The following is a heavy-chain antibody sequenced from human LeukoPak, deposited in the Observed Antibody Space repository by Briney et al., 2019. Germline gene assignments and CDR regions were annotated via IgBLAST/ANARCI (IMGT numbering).Heavy chain of an antibody. V-gene: IGHV3-23*01. J-gene: IGHJ4*02. CDR3: AKWPKGAMDYFDY. Sequence: PGGSLRLSYAASGFSFSSYAMTWARQAPVKGLEWVSAISGDGTRTYYADSVKGRFTISRDNSKNTLYLEMSSLRVEDTAIYYCAKWPKGAMDYFDYWGQGTLVTVSS. D-gene: IGHD3-16*01. CDR1: GFSFSSYA. CDR2: ISGDGTRT.